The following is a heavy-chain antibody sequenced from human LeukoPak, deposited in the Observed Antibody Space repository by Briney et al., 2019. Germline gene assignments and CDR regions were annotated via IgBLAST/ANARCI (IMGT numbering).Heavy chain of an antibody. J-gene: IGHJ4*02. CDR2: ISGSGGST. Sequence: GGSLRLSCAASGFTFSSYAMSWVRQAPGKGLEWVSAISGSGGSTYYADSVKGRFTISRDNSKNTLYLQMNSLRAEDTAVYYCATAARYSSSPAWVGYWGQGTLVTVSS. V-gene: IGHV3-23*01. CDR1: GFTFSSYA. CDR3: ATAARYSSSPAWVGY. D-gene: IGHD6-13*01.